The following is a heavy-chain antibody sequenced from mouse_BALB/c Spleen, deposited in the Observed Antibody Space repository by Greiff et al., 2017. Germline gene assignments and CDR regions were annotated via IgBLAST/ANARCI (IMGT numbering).Heavy chain of an antibody. CDR2: INSNGGGST. CDR1: GFTFSSYY. CDR3: ARHEDGNPDY. V-gene: IGHV5-6-2*01. Sequence: DVKLVESGGGLVKLGGSLQLSCAASGFTFSSYYMSWVSQTPEKRLELVAAINSNGGGSTYYPDTVKGRFSIFRDNAKNTLYLQMSRLKSEDTAMYYCARHEDGNPDYWGQGTSVTVSS. J-gene: IGHJ4*01. D-gene: IGHD2-1*01.